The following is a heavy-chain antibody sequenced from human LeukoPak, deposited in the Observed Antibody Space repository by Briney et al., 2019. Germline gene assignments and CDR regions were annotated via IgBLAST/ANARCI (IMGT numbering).Heavy chain of an antibody. Sequence: PPGGSLRLSCAASGFNFPNYWMHWVRQAPGKGLVWVSRINRDGLTTNYADSVKGRFTISRDNAKNTLYLQMNILRVEDTAVYYCARGPPYGGGYYVGDYWGQGSLVTVSS. CDR1: GFNFPNYW. V-gene: IGHV3-74*01. CDR2: INRDGLTT. D-gene: IGHD6-19*01. CDR3: ARGPPYGGGYYVGDY. J-gene: IGHJ4*02.